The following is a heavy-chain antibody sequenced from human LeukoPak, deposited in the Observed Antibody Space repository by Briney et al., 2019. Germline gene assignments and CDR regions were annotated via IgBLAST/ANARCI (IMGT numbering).Heavy chain of an antibody. CDR2: ISSSGSTT. CDR1: GFTFSSYE. Sequence: PGGSLRLSCAASGFTFSSYEMNWVRQAPGKGLEWVSYISSSGSTTYYADSVKGRFTISRDNAKNSLYLQMNSLRAEDTAVYYCARGDTYYYDSSGSYFDYWGQGTLVTVSS. D-gene: IGHD3-22*01. J-gene: IGHJ4*02. V-gene: IGHV3-48*03. CDR3: ARGDTYYYDSSGSYFDY.